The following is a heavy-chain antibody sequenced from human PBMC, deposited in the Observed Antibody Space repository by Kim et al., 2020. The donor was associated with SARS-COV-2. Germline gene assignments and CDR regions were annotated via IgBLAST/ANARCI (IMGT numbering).Heavy chain of an antibody. V-gene: IGHV1-2*02. CDR1: GYTFTGYY. J-gene: IGHJ6*02. CDR3: ARRGLRWDYYYGMDV. D-gene: IGHD5-12*01. CDR2: INPNSGGT. Sequence: ASVKVSCKASGYTFTGYYMHWVRQAPGQGLEWMGWINPNSGGTNYAQKFQGRVTMTRDTSISTAYMELSRLRSDDTAVYYCARRGLRWDYYYGMDVWGQGTTVTVSS.